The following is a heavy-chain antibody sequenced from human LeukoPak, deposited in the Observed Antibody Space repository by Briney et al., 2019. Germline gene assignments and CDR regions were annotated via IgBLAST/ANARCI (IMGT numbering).Heavy chain of an antibody. D-gene: IGHD2-21*02. CDR3: ARLVVVTANANYHYDY. J-gene: IGHJ4*02. Sequence: SETLSLTCTVSGGSISSYYGSWIRQPPGKGLEWIGYIYYSGSTNYNPSLKSRVTISVDTSKNQFSLKLSSVTAADTAVYYCARLVVVTANANYHYDYWGQGTLVTVSS. V-gene: IGHV4-59*08. CDR1: GGSISSYY. CDR2: IYYSGST.